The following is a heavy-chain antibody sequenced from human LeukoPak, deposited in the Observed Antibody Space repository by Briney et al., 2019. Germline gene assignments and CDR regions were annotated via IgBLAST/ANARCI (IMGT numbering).Heavy chain of an antibody. D-gene: IGHD5-12*01. J-gene: IGHJ4*02. Sequence: GGSLRLSCAASGFTFSSYAMTWVRQAPGKGLEWVSSISSSSSHIYYADSVKGRFTISRDNAKNSLYLQMNSLRAEDTAVYYCARDALAPLDYWGQGTLVTVSS. V-gene: IGHV3-21*01. CDR1: GFTFSSYA. CDR2: ISSSSSHI. CDR3: ARDALAPLDY.